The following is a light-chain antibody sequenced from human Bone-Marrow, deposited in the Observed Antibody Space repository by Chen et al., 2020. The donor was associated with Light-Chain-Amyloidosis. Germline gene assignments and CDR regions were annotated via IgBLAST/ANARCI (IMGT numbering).Light chain of an antibody. CDR3: QVWDRSSDRPV. CDR2: DDS. Sequence: SYVLTQPSSVSVAPGQSATIACGGNNIGFTSGYWYQQTPGQAPLLVVYDDSDRPSGIPERLSGSNSGNTATLTISRVEAGDEADYYCQVWDRSSDRPVFGGGTKLTVL. J-gene: IGLJ3*02. CDR1: NIGFTS. V-gene: IGLV3-21*02.